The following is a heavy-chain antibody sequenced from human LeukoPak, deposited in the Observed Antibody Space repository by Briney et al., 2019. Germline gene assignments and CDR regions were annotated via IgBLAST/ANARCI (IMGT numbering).Heavy chain of an antibody. Sequence: PSHSESLTHADCRGAMKAYCWNFIGQRIGKRMKWIGYIYYSGSTNYNPSFKSRVTISVDTSRNQFSLKLSSVTAADTAVYYCARGVTSPLDDFDIWGQGKTVTVSS. CDR2: IYYSGST. D-gene: IGHD1-26*01. CDR1: RGAMKAYC. CDR3: ARGVTSPLDDFDI. J-gene: IGHJ3*02. V-gene: IGHV4-59*07.